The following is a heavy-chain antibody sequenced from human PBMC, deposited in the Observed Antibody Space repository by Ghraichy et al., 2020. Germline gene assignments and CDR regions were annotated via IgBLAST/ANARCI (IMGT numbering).Heavy chain of an antibody. CDR1: GFTFSNSA. V-gene: IGHV3-23*01. Sequence: GGSLRLSCAASGFTFSNSAMYWFRRAPGKGLEWVSSISGRGRTVDYKDSVKGRFTISRDNSRNTLYLQMNSLRAEDTAVYYCAKEVSPKNWNFDLWGRGSLVSVSS. J-gene: IGHJ2*01. CDR2: ISGRGRTV. CDR3: AKEVSPKNWNFDL. D-gene: IGHD3-10*01.